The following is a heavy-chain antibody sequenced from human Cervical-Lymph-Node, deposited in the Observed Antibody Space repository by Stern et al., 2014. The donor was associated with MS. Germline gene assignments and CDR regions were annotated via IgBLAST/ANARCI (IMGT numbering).Heavy chain of an antibody. CDR1: GFTFRNAW. J-gene: IGHJ6*02. CDR2: IKSKTDDGTN. Sequence: EVQLVESGGGLVQPGGSLRLSCAASGFTFRNAWMNWIRQAPGQGLERVGRIKSKTDDGTNDSAVTVRGSFSISRDDSTNTVHLQMNSLKTEDTAVYYCTTLYRSTPYYYYGMDVWGQGTTVTVSS. D-gene: IGHD1-14*01. V-gene: IGHV3-15*01. CDR3: TTLYRSTPYYYYGMDV.